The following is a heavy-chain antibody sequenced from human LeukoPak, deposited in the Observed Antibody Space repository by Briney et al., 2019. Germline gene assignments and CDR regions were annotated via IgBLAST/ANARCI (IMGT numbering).Heavy chain of an antibody. J-gene: IGHJ6*02. D-gene: IGHD5-18*01. Sequence: PGGSLRLSCAASGFTFTTYRMHWVRQAPGKGLVWVSHINSDGSITSYADSVKGRFTISRDNAKNTLYLQMNSLRAEDTAVYYCARDAVGTANAVWGQGTTVTVSS. CDR2: INSDGSIT. CDR3: ARDAVGTANAV. CDR1: GFTFTTYR. V-gene: IGHV3-74*01.